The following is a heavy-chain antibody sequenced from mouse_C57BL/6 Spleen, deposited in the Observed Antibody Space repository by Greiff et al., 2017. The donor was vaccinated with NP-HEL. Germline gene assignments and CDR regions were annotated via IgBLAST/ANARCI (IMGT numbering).Heavy chain of an antibody. CDR2: IYPGSGNT. V-gene: IGHV1-76*01. D-gene: IGHD3-2*02. J-gene: IGHJ3*01. CDR1: GYTFTDYY. CDR3: ARERRDSSGYVAWFAY. Sequence: QVHVKQSGAELVRPGASVKLSCKASGYTFTDYYINWVKQRPGQGLEWIARIYPGSGNTYYNEKFKGKATLTAEKSSSTAYMQLSSLTSEDSAVYFCARERRDSSGYVAWFAYWGQGTLVTVSA.